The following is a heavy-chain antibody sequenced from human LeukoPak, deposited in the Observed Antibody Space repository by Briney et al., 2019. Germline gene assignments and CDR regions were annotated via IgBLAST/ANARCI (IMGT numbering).Heavy chain of an antibody. V-gene: IGHV3-64D*09. D-gene: IGHD1-1*01. J-gene: IGHJ4*02. CDR3: VKITSVTGGDC. Sequence: GGSLRLSCSASGFTFSAYAMYWVSQAPGKGLEYVSGISSNRGSSFYADSVKGRFTISRDNSKNTLYLQMSSLRAEDTAVYYCVKITSVTGGDCWGQGTRLTVSS. CDR1: GFTFSAYA. CDR2: ISSNRGSS.